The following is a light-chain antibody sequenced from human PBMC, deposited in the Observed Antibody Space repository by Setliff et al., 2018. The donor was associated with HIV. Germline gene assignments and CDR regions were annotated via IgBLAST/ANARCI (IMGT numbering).Light chain of an antibody. CDR1: SSDVGGYNF. Sequence: QSALTQPASVSGSPGQSITISCTGTSSDVGGYNFVSWYQQHPGKAPKLMIYDVSNRPSGVSNRFSGSKSGNTASLTISGLQAEDEADYYCSSYTNTPLDVFGSGTKVTV. CDR3: SSYTNTPLDV. CDR2: DVS. V-gene: IGLV2-14*03. J-gene: IGLJ1*01.